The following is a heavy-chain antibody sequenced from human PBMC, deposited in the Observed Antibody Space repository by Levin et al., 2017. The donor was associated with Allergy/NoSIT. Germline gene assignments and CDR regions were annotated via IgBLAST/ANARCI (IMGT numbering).Heavy chain of an antibody. V-gene: IGHV3-7*01. D-gene: IGHD3-16*02. CDR3: SRDYLDY. Sequence: LSLTCVGSAFSFSNHWMRWVRQSPGKRPEWVATINHDGSQIYLLDSVKGRFTISRDNAKNSVYLQMNYLRAEDTAIYYCSRDYLDYWGQGNLVTVSS. CDR2: INHDGSQI. CDR1: AFSFSNHW. J-gene: IGHJ4*02.